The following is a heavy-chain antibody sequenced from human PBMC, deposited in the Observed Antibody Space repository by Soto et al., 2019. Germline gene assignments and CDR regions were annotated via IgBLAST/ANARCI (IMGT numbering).Heavy chain of an antibody. Sequence: LRLSCAASGFIFTNYAMNWGRQAPGKGLEWVSVIGGRGNSAYYADSVQGRFTISRDNSKNTLSLQMSSLTADDTAIYYCVREGRGSFDFWGRGTMVTVSS. D-gene: IGHD5-12*01. CDR3: VREGRGSFDF. CDR1: GFIFTNYA. CDR2: IGGRGNSA. J-gene: IGHJ3*01. V-gene: IGHV3-23*01.